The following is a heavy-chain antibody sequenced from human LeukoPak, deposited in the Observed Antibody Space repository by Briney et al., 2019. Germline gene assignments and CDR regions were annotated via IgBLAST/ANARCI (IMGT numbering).Heavy chain of an antibody. CDR2: IIAIFGTV. J-gene: IGHJ3*02. CDR3: ARVLHYYDSSGYFPDAFDI. CDR1: GGTFSSYA. V-gene: IGHV1-69*06. Sequence: SVKVSCKASGGTFSSYAISWVRQAPGQGLEWMGGIIAIFGTVNYAQRFQGRVTITADKSTSTAYMELRSLRSDDTAVYYCARVLHYYDSSGYFPDAFDIWGQGTMVTVSS. D-gene: IGHD3-22*01.